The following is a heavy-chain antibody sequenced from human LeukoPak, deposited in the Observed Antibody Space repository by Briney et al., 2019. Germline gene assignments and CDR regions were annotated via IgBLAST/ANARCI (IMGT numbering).Heavy chain of an antibody. Sequence: ASVKVSCKASGYTFTSYGISWVRQAPGQGLEWMGWISAYNGNTNYAQKLQGRVTMTTDTSTSTAYMELRSLRSDDTAVYYCARDLRFLEWAVDYGMDVWGQGTTVTVSS. V-gene: IGHV1-18*01. J-gene: IGHJ6*02. D-gene: IGHD3-3*01. CDR1: GYTFTSYG. CDR2: ISAYNGNT. CDR3: ARDLRFLEWAVDYGMDV.